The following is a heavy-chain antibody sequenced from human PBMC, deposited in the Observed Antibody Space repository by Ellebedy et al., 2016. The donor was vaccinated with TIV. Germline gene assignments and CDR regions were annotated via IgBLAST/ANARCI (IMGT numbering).Heavy chain of an antibody. V-gene: IGHV1-18*01. CDR2: ISAYNGNT. CDR3: ARDRASVVGEKGWFDP. J-gene: IGHJ5*02. D-gene: IGHD3-22*01. Sequence: ASVKVSXXASGYTFTSYGISWVRQAPGQGLEWMGWISAYNGNTNYAQKLQGRVTMTTDTSTSTAYMELRSLRSDDTAVYYCARDRASVVGEKGWFDPWGQGTLVTVSS. CDR1: GYTFTSYG.